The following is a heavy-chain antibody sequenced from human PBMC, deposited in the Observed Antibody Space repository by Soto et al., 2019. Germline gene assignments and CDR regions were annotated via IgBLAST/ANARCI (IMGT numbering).Heavy chain of an antibody. CDR3: ARVPGSFPWSFDY. D-gene: IGHD3-10*01. Sequence: SETLSLTCTVSGGSISSYYWSWIRQPPGKGLEWIGYIYYSGSTNYNPSLKSRVTISVDTSKNQFSLKLSSVTAADTAVYYCARVPGSFPWSFDYWGQGTLVTVSS. V-gene: IGHV4-59*08. J-gene: IGHJ4*02. CDR2: IYYSGST. CDR1: GGSISSYY.